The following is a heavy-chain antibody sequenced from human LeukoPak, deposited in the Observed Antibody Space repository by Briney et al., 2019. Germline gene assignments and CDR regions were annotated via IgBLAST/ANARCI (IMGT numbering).Heavy chain of an antibody. J-gene: IGHJ4*02. V-gene: IGHV1-69*05. Sequence: GSSVKVSCKASGGTFSSYAISWVRQGPGQGLGWVGRIIPIFGTANYAQKFQGRVTITTNESTSTAYMELSSLRSEDTAVYYCARDPLPGQWLVLGYFDYWGQGTLVTVSS. D-gene: IGHD6-19*01. CDR3: ARDPLPGQWLVLGYFDY. CDR2: IIPIFGTA. CDR1: GGTFSSYA.